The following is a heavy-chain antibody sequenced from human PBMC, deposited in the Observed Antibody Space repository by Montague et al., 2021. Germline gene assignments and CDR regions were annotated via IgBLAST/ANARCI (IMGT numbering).Heavy chain of an antibody. Sequence: SETLSLTCTVSGASMDRHYWTWVRQPPGEGLQWLAYIYYTGMANYNPSLKGRLTVSMDISKNQFSLKMRSMAAADTALYYCVRRSVSNYFDYWGQGTLVTVSS. CDR2: IYYTGMA. CDR3: VRRSVSNYFDY. CDR1: GASMDRHY. J-gene: IGHJ4*02. D-gene: IGHD5/OR15-5a*01. V-gene: IGHV4-59*11.